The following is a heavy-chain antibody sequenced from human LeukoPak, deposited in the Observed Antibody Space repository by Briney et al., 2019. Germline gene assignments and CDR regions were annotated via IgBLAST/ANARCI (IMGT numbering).Heavy chain of an antibody. D-gene: IGHD2-15*01. Sequence: GGSLRLSCAASGSTFSSYAMHWVRQAPGKGLEYVSAISSNGGSTYYASSVRGRFTISRDNSKNTPYLQMGSLRTADMAVYYCARVAARVSLDYWGQGTLVTVSS. V-gene: IGHV3-64*01. CDR2: ISSNGGST. CDR1: GSTFSSYA. J-gene: IGHJ4*02. CDR3: ARVAARVSLDY.